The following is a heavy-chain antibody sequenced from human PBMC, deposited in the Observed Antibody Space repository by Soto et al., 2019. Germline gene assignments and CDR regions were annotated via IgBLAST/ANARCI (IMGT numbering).Heavy chain of an antibody. CDR3: ARKAKAKSNHLNY. D-gene: IGHD4-4*01. CDR1: GGSISSYY. V-gene: IGHV4-59*01. J-gene: IGHJ4*02. CDR2: IYYRGST. Sequence: WETLSLTCTVSGGSISSYYWSWIRQPPGKGVEWSGYIYYRGSTNYNPSVKGLFTISLDTSRNQFSLKLSSVTAADTGVYYGARKAKAKSNHLNYGGQGPLVTVSS.